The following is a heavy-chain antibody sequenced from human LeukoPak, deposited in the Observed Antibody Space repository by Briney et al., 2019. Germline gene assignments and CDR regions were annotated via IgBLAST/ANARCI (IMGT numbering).Heavy chain of an antibody. CDR2: IYTSGST. CDR3: AKEGNDFWRKGDWFDP. D-gene: IGHD3-3*01. J-gene: IGHJ5*02. V-gene: IGHV4-4*07. Sequence: SETLSLTCTVSGGSISSYYWSWIRQPAGKGLEWIGRIYTSGSTNHNPSLKSRVTMSVDTSKNQFSLKLSSVTAADTAVYYCAKEGNDFWRKGDWFDPWGQGTLVTVSS. CDR1: GGSISSYY.